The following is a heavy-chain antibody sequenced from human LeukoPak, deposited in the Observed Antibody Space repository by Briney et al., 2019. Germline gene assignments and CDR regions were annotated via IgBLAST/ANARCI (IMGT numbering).Heavy chain of an antibody. CDR3: ARDSGDLFDY. CDR2: IYYSGTT. D-gene: IGHD2-21*02. V-gene: IGHV4-31*03. CDR1: GGSISSGGYY. J-gene: IGHJ4*02. Sequence: SETLSLTCTVSGGSISSGGYYWSWIRQHPGKGLEWIGYIYYSGTTCYNPSLKSRVTISVDTSKNQFSLKLSSVTAADTAVYYCARDSGDLFDYWGQGTLVTVSS.